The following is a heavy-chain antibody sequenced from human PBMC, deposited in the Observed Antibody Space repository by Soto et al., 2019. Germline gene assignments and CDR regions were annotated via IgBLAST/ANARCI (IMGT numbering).Heavy chain of an antibody. CDR2: ISAYNGNT. Sequence: ASVKVSCKASGYTFTSYGISWVRQAPGQGLEWMGWISAYNGNTNYAQKLQGRVTMTTDTSTSTAYMDLRTLRSDETAVYFCGRVRITMKEVAPGFDYWSHRTLVTVSS. J-gene: IGHJ4*01. CDR3: GRVRITMKEVAPGFDY. D-gene: IGHD3-22*01. CDR1: GYTFTSYG. V-gene: IGHV1-18*01.